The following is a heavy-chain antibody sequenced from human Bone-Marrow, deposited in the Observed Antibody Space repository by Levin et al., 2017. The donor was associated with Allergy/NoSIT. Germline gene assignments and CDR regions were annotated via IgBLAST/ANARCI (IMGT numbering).Heavy chain of an antibody. J-gene: IGHJ3*01. CDR3: ARAPDERFVFGAFDF. D-gene: IGHD1-14*01. CDR2: LSSSSSII. CDR1: GFFLSSYS. V-gene: IGHV3-48*01. Sequence: GGSLRLSCAASGFFLSSYSMNWVRQAPGEGLEWVSFLSSSSSIIYYADSVKGRFTISRDNAKNSLYLLMNSLRAEDTALYYCARAPDERFVFGAFDFWGQGTMVTVCS.